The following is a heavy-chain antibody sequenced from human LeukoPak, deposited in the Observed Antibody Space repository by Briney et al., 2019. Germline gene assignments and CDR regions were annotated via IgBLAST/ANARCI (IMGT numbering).Heavy chain of an antibody. CDR1: GGTFRHHA. Sequence: SVKVSCKALGGTFRHHAVSWVRQAPGQGLEWMGGTIPFLDTPQYAQRFQGRLTITTDESTITAYMELNSLESDDTAVYYCAREKTGDGHNFNWFDPWGQETLVTVSS. D-gene: IGHD5-24*01. CDR2: TIPFLDTP. V-gene: IGHV1-69*05. CDR3: AREKTGDGHNFNWFDP. J-gene: IGHJ5*02.